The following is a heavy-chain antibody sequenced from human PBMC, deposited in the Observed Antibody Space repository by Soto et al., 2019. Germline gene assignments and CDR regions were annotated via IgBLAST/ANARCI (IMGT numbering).Heavy chain of an antibody. CDR2: ISSNGGST. Sequence: LRLSCSASGLTFSSYAMHWVRQAPGKGLEYVSAISSNGGSTYYADSVKGRFTISRDNSKNTLYLQMSSLRAEDTAVYYCVKGGGYDFYYYGMDVWGQGTTVTVSS. D-gene: IGHD5-12*01. J-gene: IGHJ6*02. V-gene: IGHV3-64D*06. CDR1: GLTFSSYA. CDR3: VKGGGYDFYYYGMDV.